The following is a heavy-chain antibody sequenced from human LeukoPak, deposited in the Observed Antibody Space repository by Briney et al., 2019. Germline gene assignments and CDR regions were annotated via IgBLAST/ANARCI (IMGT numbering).Heavy chain of an antibody. V-gene: IGHV3-64*01. CDR1: GFIFSSYA. Sequence: GGSLRLSCAASGFIFSSYAMQWVRQAPGRRLEYVSGISSNGAITYYGNSVRGRFTISRDNSENTLYLQMGGLRTEDTAVYYCARDGAARNDYWGQGTLVTVSS. CDR3: ARDGAARNDY. CDR2: ISSNGAIT. D-gene: IGHD6-6*01. J-gene: IGHJ4*02.